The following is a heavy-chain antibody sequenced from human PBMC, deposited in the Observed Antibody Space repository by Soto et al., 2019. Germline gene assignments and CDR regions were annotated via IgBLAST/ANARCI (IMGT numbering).Heavy chain of an antibody. D-gene: IGHD6-13*01. V-gene: IGHV3-23*01. Sequence: PGGSLRLSCAASGFTFSSYAMSWVRQAPGKGLEWVSAISGSGGSTYYADSVKGRFTISRDNSKNTLYLQMNSLRAEDTAVYYCAKDRRGYSSSWYGDAFDIWGQGTMVTVSS. CDR3: AKDRRGYSSSWYGDAFDI. J-gene: IGHJ3*02. CDR1: GFTFSSYA. CDR2: ISGSGGST.